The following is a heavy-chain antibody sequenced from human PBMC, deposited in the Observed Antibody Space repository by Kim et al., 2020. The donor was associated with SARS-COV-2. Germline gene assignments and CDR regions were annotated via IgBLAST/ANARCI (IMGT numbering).Heavy chain of an antibody. D-gene: IGHD6-6*01. CDR1: GGSISSYY. J-gene: IGHJ6*02. CDR2: IYYSGDT. CDR3: ARVMPYSRSIYYYGMDV. Sequence: SETLSLTCTVSGGSISSYYWSWIRQPPGKGLDWIGYIYYSGDTNYNPSLKSRVTISVDTSKTRFSLQLSSVTAADTAVYYCARVMPYSRSIYYYGMDVWGHGTTVTVFS. V-gene: IGHV4-59*13.